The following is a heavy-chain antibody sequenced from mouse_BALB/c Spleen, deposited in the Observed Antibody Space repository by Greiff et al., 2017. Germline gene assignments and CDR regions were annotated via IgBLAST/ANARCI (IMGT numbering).Heavy chain of an antibody. Sequence: QVQLKQSGPQLVRPGASVKISCKASGYLFTSYWMHWVKQRPGQGLEWIGMIDPSDSETRLNQKFKDKATLTVDKSSSTAYMQLSSPTSEDSAVYYCAVLRRGYAMDYWGQGTSVTVSS. CDR2: IDPSDSET. J-gene: IGHJ4*01. CDR3: AVLRRGYAMDY. D-gene: IGHD2-4*01. CDR1: GYLFTSYW. V-gene: IGHV1S126*01.